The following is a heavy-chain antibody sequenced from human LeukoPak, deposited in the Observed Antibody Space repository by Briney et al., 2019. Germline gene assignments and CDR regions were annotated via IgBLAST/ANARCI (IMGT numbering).Heavy chain of an antibody. V-gene: IGHV1-2*02. CDR1: GYTFTDYY. Sequence: ASVKVSCKASGYTFTDYYMHWVRQAPGQGLEWMGWINPNSGGTNYAQKFQGRVTMTRDTSISTAYMELSRLRSDDTAVYYCARARTGYSSGWSGYWGQGTLVTVSS. J-gene: IGHJ4*02. CDR3: ARARTGYSSGWSGY. CDR2: INPNSGGT. D-gene: IGHD6-19*01.